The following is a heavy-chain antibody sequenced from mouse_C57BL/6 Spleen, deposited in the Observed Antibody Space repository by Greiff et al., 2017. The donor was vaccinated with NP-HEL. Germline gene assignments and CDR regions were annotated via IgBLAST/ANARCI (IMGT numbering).Heavy chain of an antibody. D-gene: IGHD1-1*01. J-gene: IGHJ2*01. CDR1: GFTFSSYA. CDR3: ARWGVGYYGGYYVDD. Sequence: EVMLVESGGGLVKPGGSLKLSCAASGFTFSSYAMSWVRQTPEKRLEWVATISDGGSYTYYPDNVKGRFTISRDNAKNNLYLQMSHLKSEDTAMYYCARWGVGYYGGYYVDDWGQGTTLTVSS. CDR2: ISDGGSYT. V-gene: IGHV5-4*03.